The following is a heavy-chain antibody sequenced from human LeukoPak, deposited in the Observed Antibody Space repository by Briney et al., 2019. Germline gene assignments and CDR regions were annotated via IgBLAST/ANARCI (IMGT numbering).Heavy chain of an antibody. V-gene: IGHV1-69*06. Sequence: SVKVSCKASGYTFTSYDINWVRQAPGQGLEWMGGIIPIFGTANYAQKFQGRVTITADKSTSTAYMELSSLRSEDTAVYYCARERGYSSGWYDYYYYYYMDVWGKGTTVTVSS. CDR2: IIPIFGTA. CDR3: ARERGYSSGWYDYYYYYYMDV. CDR1: GYTFTSYD. D-gene: IGHD6-19*01. J-gene: IGHJ6*03.